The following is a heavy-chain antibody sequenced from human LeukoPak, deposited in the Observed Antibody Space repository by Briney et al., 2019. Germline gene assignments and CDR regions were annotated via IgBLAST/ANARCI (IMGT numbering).Heavy chain of an antibody. CDR2: IYHSGST. CDR3: ARSCIVPTGFDP. J-gene: IGHJ5*02. Sequence: SETLSLTCTVSGYSISSGYYWGWIRQPPGKGLEWIGSIYHSGSTYYNPSLKSRVTMSVDTSKNQFSLKLSSVTAADTAVYYCARSCIVPTGFDPWGQGTLVTVSS. CDR1: GYSISSGYY. D-gene: IGHD2-15*01. V-gene: IGHV4-38-2*02.